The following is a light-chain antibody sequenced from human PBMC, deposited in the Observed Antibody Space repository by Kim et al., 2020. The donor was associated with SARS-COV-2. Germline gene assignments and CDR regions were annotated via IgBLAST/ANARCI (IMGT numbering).Light chain of an antibody. Sequence: EIVLTQSPGTLSLSPGERATHSCRASQSVSNSYLAWYQQKPGQAPRLLIYGASSRATGIPDRFSGSGSGTDFTFSISRLEPEDFAVYYCQRDGSSPLTFGGGTKVDIK. CDR2: GAS. CDR1: QSVSNSY. V-gene: IGKV3-20*01. CDR3: QRDGSSPLT. J-gene: IGKJ4*01.